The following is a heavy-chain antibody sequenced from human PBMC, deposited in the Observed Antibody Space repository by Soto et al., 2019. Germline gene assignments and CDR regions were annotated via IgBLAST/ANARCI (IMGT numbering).Heavy chain of an antibody. CDR1: GGTFSSYA. D-gene: IGHD6-19*01. CDR2: IIPIFGTA. J-gene: IGHJ5*02. V-gene: IGHV1-69*01. CDR3: ARRKYSSVNWFDP. Sequence: QVQLVQSGAEVKKPGSSVKVSCKASGGTFSSYAISWVRHAPGQGLEWMGGIIPIFGTANYAQKFQGRVTITADESTSTAYMELSSLRSEDTALYYCARRKYSSVNWFDPWGQGTLVTVSS.